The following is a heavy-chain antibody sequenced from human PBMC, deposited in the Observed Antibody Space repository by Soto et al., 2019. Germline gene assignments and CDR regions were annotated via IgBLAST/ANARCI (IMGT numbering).Heavy chain of an antibody. D-gene: IGHD2-2*01. Sequence: PSETRSLTCGVYGGALSGYDWTWIRQPPGKGREGSGEVNPGGITNYSASVKSRLTISLDTSKKEVSLEMTSVTAAATVVYYCGTVVITLAIQSIDSWGQGTRATVS. CDR2: VNPGGIT. CDR1: GGALSGYD. CDR3: GTVVITLAIQSIDS. J-gene: IGHJ4*02. V-gene: IGHV4-34*01.